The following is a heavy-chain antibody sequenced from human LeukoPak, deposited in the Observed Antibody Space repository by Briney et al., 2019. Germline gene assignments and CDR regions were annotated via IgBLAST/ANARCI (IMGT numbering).Heavy chain of an antibody. J-gene: IGHJ5*02. V-gene: IGHV4-4*07. Sequence: SETLSLTCTVSGGSLSSYYWSWIRQPAGQGLEWIGRIYTSGSTNYNPSLQSRVTMSLDTSKKQFSLKLRSVTAADTAVYYWARDGHYYDSSAPTFGNWFDPWGQGTLVTVSS. CDR3: ARDGHYYDSSAPTFGNWFDP. CDR2: IYTSGST. D-gene: IGHD3-22*01. CDR1: GGSLSSYY.